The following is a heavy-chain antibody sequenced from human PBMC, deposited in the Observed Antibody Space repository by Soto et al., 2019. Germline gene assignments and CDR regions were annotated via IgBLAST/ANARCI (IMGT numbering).Heavy chain of an antibody. CDR3: AQTLGLAVSGPGRFDL. Sequence: QVQLVQSGTEVKKPGSSVKVSCKASGGTFSRYAISWVRQAPGQGLEWMGGIIPIFGTANYAQTFQGRVTITADETTSTAYMELRRLRSEDTAVYYCAQTLGLAVSGPGRFDLWGGGTLVTVTS. V-gene: IGHV1-69*12. D-gene: IGHD6-19*01. J-gene: IGHJ2*01. CDR1: GGTFSRYA. CDR2: IIPIFGTA.